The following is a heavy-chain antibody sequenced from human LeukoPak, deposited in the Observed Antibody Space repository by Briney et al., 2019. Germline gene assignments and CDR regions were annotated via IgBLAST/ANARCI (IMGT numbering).Heavy chain of an antibody. V-gene: IGHV4-34*01. J-gene: IGHJ6*03. CDR1: GGSFSGYY. Sequence: SETLSLTCAVYGGSFSGYYWSWIRQPPGKGLEWIGEINHSGSTNYNPSLKSRVTISVDTSKNQFSLKLSSVTAADTAVYYCARAGQQLKRYYYTDVWGKGTTVTVSS. CDR2: INHSGST. CDR3: ARAGQQLKRYYYTDV. D-gene: IGHD6-13*01.